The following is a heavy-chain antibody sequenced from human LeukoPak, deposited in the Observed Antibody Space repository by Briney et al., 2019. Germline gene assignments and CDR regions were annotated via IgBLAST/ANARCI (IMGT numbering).Heavy chain of an antibody. CDR3: ARDRHYAFDV. Sequence: PGGSLRLSCAAYGFTFSTYSMNWVRQAPGKGLEWVSYISSTSSIIDYADSVKGRFTISRDNAKNSLYLQMNSLRDEDTAVYYCARDRHYAFDVWGQGTMVTVSS. CDR1: GFTFSTYS. J-gene: IGHJ3*01. V-gene: IGHV3-48*02. CDR2: ISSTSSII.